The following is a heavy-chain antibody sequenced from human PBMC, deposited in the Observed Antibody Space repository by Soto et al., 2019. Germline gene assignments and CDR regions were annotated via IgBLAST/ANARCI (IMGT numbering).Heavy chain of an antibody. CDR2: IGTAGDT. Sequence: EVQLVESGGGLVQPGGSLRLFCSASGFTFSSYDMHWVRQGPGKGLEWVSAIGTAGDTNYAGSVKGRFTISRENAKNSLYLQMNSLRAGDTAIYFCARAIGPTLFDYWGQGTLVTVSS. CDR1: GFTFSSYD. CDR3: ARAIGPTLFDY. V-gene: IGHV3-13*04. J-gene: IGHJ4*02. D-gene: IGHD3-22*01.